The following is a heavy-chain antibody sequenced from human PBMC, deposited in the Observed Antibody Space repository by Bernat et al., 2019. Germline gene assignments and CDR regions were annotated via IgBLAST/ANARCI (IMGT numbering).Heavy chain of an antibody. CDR1: GGSISISTYY. CDR3: ASRGGVTKDYYYMDV. V-gene: IGHV4-39*01. D-gene: IGHD4-17*01. CDR2: IYYSGST. J-gene: IGHJ6*03. Sequence: QMQLEESGPGLVKPSETLSLNCSVSGGSISISTYYWGWIRQPPGEGLEWIGTIYYSGSTYYNPSLKSRVTISVDTSKNQFSPKLSSVTAADTAVYYCASRGGVTKDYYYMDVWGKGTTVTVSS.